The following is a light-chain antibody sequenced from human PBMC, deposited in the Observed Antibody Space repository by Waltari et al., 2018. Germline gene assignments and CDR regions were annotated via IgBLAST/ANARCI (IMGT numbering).Light chain of an antibody. J-gene: IGLJ1*01. CDR2: YVS. Sequence: QSALTQTASVSGSPGQSITISCTGTSSDVGAYNHVSWYQQNPGKAPKVMIYYVSNRPSGVSNRFSGSKSGNTASLSISGLQAEDEADYYCSSFTTSSTYVFGTGTKVTVL. V-gene: IGLV2-14*03. CDR3: SSFTTSSTYV. CDR1: SSDVGAYNH.